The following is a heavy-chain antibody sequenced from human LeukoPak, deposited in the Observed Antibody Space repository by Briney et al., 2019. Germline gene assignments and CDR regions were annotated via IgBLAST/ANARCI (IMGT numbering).Heavy chain of an antibody. J-gene: IGHJ4*02. CDR2: INPSGGST. D-gene: IGHD3-22*01. V-gene: IGHV1-46*01. CDR1: GYTFTSYY. Sequence: ASVKVSCKESGYTFTSYYMHWVRQAPGQGLEWMGIINPSGGSTSYAQKFQGRVTMTRDTSTSTVYMELSSLRSEDTAVYYCAREDYDSSGYYYEDYWGQGTLVTVSS. CDR3: AREDYDSSGYYYEDY.